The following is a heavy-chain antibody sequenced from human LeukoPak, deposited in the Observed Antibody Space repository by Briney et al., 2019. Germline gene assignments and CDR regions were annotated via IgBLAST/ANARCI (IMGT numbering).Heavy chain of an antibody. CDR1: GFTFSSYA. J-gene: IGHJ4*02. Sequence: PGRSLRLSCAASGFTFSSYAMHWVRQAPGKGLEWVAVISYDGSNKYYADSVKGRFTISRDNSKNTLYLQMNSLRAEDTAVYYCTSPHYGDYAWDVVDYWGQGTLVTVSS. D-gene: IGHD4-17*01. CDR2: ISYDGSNK. CDR3: TSPHYGDYAWDVVDY. V-gene: IGHV3-30*04.